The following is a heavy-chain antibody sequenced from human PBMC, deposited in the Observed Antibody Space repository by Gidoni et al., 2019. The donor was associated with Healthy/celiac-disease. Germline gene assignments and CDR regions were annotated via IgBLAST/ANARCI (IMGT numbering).Heavy chain of an antibody. J-gene: IGHJ4*02. V-gene: IGHV4-31*03. CDR3: AREGSGSYYKGGFDY. Sequence: QVQLQESGPGLVKPSQTLSLTCTVSGGSISCGGYYWSWIRQHPGKGLEWIGYIYYSGSTYYNPSLKSRVTISVDTSKNQFSLKLSSVTAADTAVYYCAREGSGSYYKGGFDYWGQGTLVTVSS. CDR1: GGSISCGGYY. CDR2: IYYSGST. D-gene: IGHD3-10*01.